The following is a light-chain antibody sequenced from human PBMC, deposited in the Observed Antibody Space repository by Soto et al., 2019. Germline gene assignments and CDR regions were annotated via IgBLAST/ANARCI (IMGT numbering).Light chain of an antibody. CDR3: QQTYSTLWT. V-gene: IGKV1-39*01. J-gene: IGKJ1*01. CDR1: QSISKY. Sequence: DIQMTQSPSSLSASVGDRVTITCRASQSISKYLNWYQQKPGKAPKLLIYAASSLQSGVPSRFGGGGSGTDFTLTISSLQPEDFATYYCQQTYSTLWTFGQGTKVEIK. CDR2: AAS.